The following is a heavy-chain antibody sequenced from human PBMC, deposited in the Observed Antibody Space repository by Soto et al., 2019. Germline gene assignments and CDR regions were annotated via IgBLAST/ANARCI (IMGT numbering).Heavy chain of an antibody. CDR1: GGSISSYY. CDR2: IYYSGST. CDR3: ARDHGIVGATGN. Sequence: SETLSLTCTVSGGSISSYYWSWIRQPPGKGLEWIGYIYYSGSTNYNPSLKSRVTISVDTSKNQFSLKLTSVTAADTAVYYCARDHGIVGATGNWGQGTLVTVSS. J-gene: IGHJ4*02. D-gene: IGHD1-26*01. V-gene: IGHV4-59*12.